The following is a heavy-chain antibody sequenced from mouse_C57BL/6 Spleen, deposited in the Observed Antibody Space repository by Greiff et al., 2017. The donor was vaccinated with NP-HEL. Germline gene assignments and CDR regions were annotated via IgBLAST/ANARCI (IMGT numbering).Heavy chain of an antibody. Sequence: LQQPGAELVMPGASVKLSCKASGYTFTGYWMHWVKQRPGQGLEWIGEIDPSDSYTNYNQKFKGKSTLTVDKSSSTAYMQLSSLTSEDSAVYYCAREGDYWGQGTTLTVSS. V-gene: IGHV1-69*01. CDR2: IDPSDSYT. CDR3: AREGDY. J-gene: IGHJ2*01. CDR1: GYTFTGYW.